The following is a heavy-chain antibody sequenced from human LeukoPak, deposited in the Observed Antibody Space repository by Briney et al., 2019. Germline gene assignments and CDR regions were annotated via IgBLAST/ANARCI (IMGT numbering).Heavy chain of an antibody. J-gene: IGHJ4*02. CDR3: ARRTGYYDGFDY. CDR2: IHYSGRH. D-gene: IGHD3/OR15-3a*01. Sequence: PSETLSLTCTVSGGSISSYYWSWIRRPPGKGLAWFGYIHYSGRHNYNPSLKSRVTISADTPNTHFSLKVSSVTAAVTAVYYGARRTGYYDGFDYWGQGALVTVSS. CDR1: GGSISSYY. V-gene: IGHV4-59*01.